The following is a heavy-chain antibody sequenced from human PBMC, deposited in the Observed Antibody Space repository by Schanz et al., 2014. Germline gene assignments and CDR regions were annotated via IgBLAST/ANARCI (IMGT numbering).Heavy chain of an antibody. J-gene: IGHJ4*02. D-gene: IGHD4-17*01. V-gene: IGHV3-33*01. Sequence: QAQLMESGGGVVQPGTSLILSCSVSGFSLNTYGIHWFRQPAGKGLEWVAVIWNNGVTKYYADSVRGRFTISRDRFQNTQYLRMSSLRAEDTAVYCCARTRCDYGEVDYWGQGTLVTVSS. CDR2: IWNNGVTK. CDR3: ARTRCDYGEVDY. CDR1: GFSLNTYG.